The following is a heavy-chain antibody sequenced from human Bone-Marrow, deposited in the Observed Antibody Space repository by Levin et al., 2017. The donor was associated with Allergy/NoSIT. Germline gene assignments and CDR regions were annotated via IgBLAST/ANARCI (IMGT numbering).Heavy chain of an antibody. J-gene: IGHJ4*02. CDR2: IKSKADGGTT. Sequence: GGSLRLSCAASGITFSNAWMSWARQAPGKGLEWVGRIKSKADGGTTEYAAPVKGRFTISRDDSKNTLYLQMNSLKTEDTAVYFCTTYSSSWYYFDYWGQGTLDTVSS. CDR3: TTYSSSWYYFDY. D-gene: IGHD6-13*01. V-gene: IGHV3-15*01. CDR1: GITFSNAW.